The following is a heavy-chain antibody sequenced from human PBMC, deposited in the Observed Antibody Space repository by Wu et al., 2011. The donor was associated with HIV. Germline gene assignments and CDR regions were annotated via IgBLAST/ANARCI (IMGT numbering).Heavy chain of an antibody. Sequence: QVQLVQSGADVKKPGSSVKVSCKASGGTFSSYGITWVRQAPGQGLEWMGGIIPLSGTANYAQRFQGRVTMTTDESTNTAYMELSSLRWEDTAIFYXTRLSYYGDSGYYYFDDWGQGTLVTVSS. V-gene: IGHV1-69*05. D-gene: IGHD3-22*01. CDR1: GGTFSSYG. J-gene: IGHJ4*02. CDR3: TRLSYYGDSGYYYFDD. CDR2: IIPLSGTA.